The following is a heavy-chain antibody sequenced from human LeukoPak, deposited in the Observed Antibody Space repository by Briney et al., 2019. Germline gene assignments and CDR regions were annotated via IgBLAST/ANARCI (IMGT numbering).Heavy chain of an antibody. CDR3: ARILAYYQHFQH. V-gene: IGHV4-59*04. D-gene: IGHD1-26*01. CDR2: IYYSGST. J-gene: IGHJ1*01. CDR1: GGSISSYY. Sequence: SETLSLTCTVSGGSISSYYWSWIRQAPGKGLEWIGTIYYSGSTYYNPSLKSRVTISVDTSKIQFSLKLSSVTAADTAVYFCARILAYYQHFQHWGQGTLVTVSS.